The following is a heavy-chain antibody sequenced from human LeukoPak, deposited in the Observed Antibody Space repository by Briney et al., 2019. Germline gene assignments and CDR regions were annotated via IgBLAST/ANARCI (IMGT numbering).Heavy chain of an antibody. J-gene: IGHJ4*02. CDR1: GSSVSSTTYY. CDR3: ARLSKGRYFDYIFEY. V-gene: IGHV4-39*01. D-gene: IGHD3-9*01. Sequence: PSETLSLTCTVSGSSVSSTTYYWGWIRQPPGGGLEWIANVYYTGSTYCNPSLKSRVTMSVDTSKNQFSLTMTSVTAADTAVYYCARLSKGRYFDYIFEYWGQGTLATVSS. CDR2: VYYTGST.